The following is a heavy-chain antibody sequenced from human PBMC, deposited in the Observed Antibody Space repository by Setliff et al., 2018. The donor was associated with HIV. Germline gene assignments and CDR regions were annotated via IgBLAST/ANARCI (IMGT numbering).Heavy chain of an antibody. CDR2: ISPYTGNT. J-gene: IGHJ5*02. CDR1: GYSFINYG. V-gene: IGHV1-18*01. CDR3: ARARLQGIVTAVGPRDNCLDP. D-gene: IGHD1-26*01. Sequence: EASVKVSCKASGYSFINYGISWVRQAPGQGPEWMGWISPYTGNTDYAPRLLGRVTMTTDTSTSTAYLKLRSLTSDDTAVYYCARARLQGIVTAVGPRDNCLDPWGQGTRVTVSS.